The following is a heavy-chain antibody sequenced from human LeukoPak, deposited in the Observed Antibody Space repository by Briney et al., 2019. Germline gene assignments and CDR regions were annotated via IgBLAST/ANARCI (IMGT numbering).Heavy chain of an antibody. CDR3: ARDLRVGGSSGWYAFDI. V-gene: IGHV4-59*01. J-gene: IGHJ3*02. D-gene: IGHD6-19*01. Sequence: SETLSLTCTVSGGSISSYYWSWIRQPPGKGLEWIGYIYYRGSTNYNPSLKSRVTISIDTSKNQFSLKLSSVTAADTAMYYCARDLRVGGSSGWYAFDIWGKGTMVTVSS. CDR2: IYYRGST. CDR1: GGSISSYY.